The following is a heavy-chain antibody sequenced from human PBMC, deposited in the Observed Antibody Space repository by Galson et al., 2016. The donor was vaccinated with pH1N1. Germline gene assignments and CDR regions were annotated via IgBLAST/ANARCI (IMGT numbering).Heavy chain of an antibody. V-gene: IGHV5-10-1*01. J-gene: IGHJ4*02. CDR3: ATGPSPDY. Sequence: QSGAEVKEPGESLTISGKGSASSFTRYWISWVRQMPGKGLEWMGRINPRDSYTDYSPSFQGHITISTDESISTASLKWSTLKASDTAIYYCATGPSPDYWGQGTLVLVS. CDR1: ASSFTRYW. CDR2: INPRDSYT.